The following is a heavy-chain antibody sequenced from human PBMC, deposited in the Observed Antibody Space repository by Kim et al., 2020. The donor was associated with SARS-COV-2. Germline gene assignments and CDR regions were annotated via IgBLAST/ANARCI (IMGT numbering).Heavy chain of an antibody. CDR1: GGSITTSSYQ. CDR3: ARKGAGCTFTYYYGMDV. Sequence: SETLSLTCTVSGGSITTSSYQWAWIRQPPRRGLEWIGSFYSSGPTSYNPSLNSRVTISADTSGNQFYLNLSSVTAADTAVYYCARKGAGCTFTYYYGMDVWGQGTTVSVSS. J-gene: IGHJ6*02. V-gene: IGHV4-39*01. D-gene: IGHD3-16*01. CDR2: FYSSGPT.